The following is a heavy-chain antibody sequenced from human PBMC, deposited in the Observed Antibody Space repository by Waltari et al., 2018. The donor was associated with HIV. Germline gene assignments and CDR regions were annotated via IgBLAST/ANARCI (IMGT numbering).Heavy chain of an antibody. D-gene: IGHD1-26*01. Sequence: EVQLVESGGGLVQPGRSLRLSCTASGFTFGDYAMSWFRQAPGKGLEWVGFIRSKAYGGTTEYAASVKGRFTISRDDSKSIAYLQMNSLKTEDTAVYYCTRDRGSYYEDYFDYWCQGTLVTVSS. J-gene: IGHJ4*02. CDR2: IRSKAYGGTT. CDR3: TRDRGSYYEDYFDY. V-gene: IGHV3-49*03. CDR1: GFTFGDYA.